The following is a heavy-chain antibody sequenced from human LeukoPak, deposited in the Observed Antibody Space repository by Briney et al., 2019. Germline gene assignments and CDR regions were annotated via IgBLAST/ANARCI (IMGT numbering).Heavy chain of an antibody. Sequence: GGSLRLSCAASGFTFSDYYMSWSRQAPGKGLEWVSYISGSGSTIYYADSVKGRFTISRDNAKNSLYLQMNSLRAEDTAVYYCARDLSYYYDSSGYYSYWGQGTLVTVSS. CDR2: ISGSGSTI. CDR1: GFTFSDYY. CDR3: ARDLSYYYDSSGYYSY. D-gene: IGHD3-22*01. V-gene: IGHV3-11*01. J-gene: IGHJ4*02.